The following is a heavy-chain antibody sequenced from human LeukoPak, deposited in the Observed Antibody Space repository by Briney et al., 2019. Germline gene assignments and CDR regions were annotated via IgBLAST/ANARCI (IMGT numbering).Heavy chain of an antibody. CDR1: GGSISSYY. D-gene: IGHD6-13*01. CDR3: ARSRPGIAAAGRVPWFDP. CDR2: IYYSGST. J-gene: IGHJ5*02. Sequence: SETLSLTCTVSGGSISSYYWSWNRQLPGKGLEWNGYIYYSGSTNYNPSLKSRVTISVDTSKKQFSLKLSSVTAADTAVYYCARSRPGIAAAGRVPWFDPWGQGTLVTVSS. V-gene: IGHV4-59*01.